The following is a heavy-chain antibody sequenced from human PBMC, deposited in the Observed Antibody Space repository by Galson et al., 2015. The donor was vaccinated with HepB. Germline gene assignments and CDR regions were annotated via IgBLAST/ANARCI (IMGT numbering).Heavy chain of an antibody. CDR2: IIPIFGTA. Sequence: SVKVSCKASGGTFSSYAISWVRQAPGQGLEWMGGIIPIFGTANYAQKFQGRVTITADKSTSTAYMELSSLRSEDTAVYYCARGRGGGYESTSVPLYNWFDPWGQGTLVTVSS. V-gene: IGHV1-69*06. J-gene: IGHJ5*02. CDR3: ARGRGGGYESTSVPLYNWFDP. CDR1: GGTFSSYA. D-gene: IGHD5-12*01.